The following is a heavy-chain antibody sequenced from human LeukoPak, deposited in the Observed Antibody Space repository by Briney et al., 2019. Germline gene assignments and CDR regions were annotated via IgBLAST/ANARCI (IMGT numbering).Heavy chain of an antibody. CDR3: ARGQYQLLFFDY. J-gene: IGHJ4*02. V-gene: IGHV6-1*01. D-gene: IGHD2-2*01. Sequence: SQTLSLTCAISGDSVSSNSAAWHWIRQSPSRGLEWLGRTYYRSKWYNDYAVSVKSRITINPDTSKNQFSLQLSSVTAADTAVYYCARGQYQLLFFDYWGQGTLVTVSS. CDR2: TYYRSKWYN. CDR1: GDSVSSNSAA.